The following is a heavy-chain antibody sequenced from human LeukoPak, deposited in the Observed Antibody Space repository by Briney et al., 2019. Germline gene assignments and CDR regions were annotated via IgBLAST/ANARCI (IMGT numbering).Heavy chain of an antibody. CDR2: IKQDGSEK. Sequence: GGSLRLSCAASGFSFSSYAMSWVRQAPGKGLEWVANIKQDGSEKYYVDSVKGRFTISRDNAKNSLYLQMNSLRAEDTAVYYCAREGSTDPYYYYGMDVWGQGTTVTVSS. V-gene: IGHV3-7*01. CDR3: AREGSTDPYYYYGMDV. CDR1: GFSFSSYA. D-gene: IGHD2-2*01. J-gene: IGHJ6*02.